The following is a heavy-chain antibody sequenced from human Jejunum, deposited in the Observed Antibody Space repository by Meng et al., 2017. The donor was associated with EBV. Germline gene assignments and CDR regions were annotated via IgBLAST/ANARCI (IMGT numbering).Heavy chain of an antibody. J-gene: IGHJ5*02. D-gene: IGHD3-10*01. CDR2: IYYSGST. CDR3: ARRGGEGWFDP. CDR1: GGSISSSSYH. V-gene: IGHV4-39*01. Sequence: QLQRQESGPGLVTPSETLSLTCTVSGGSISSSSYHWGWIRQPPGKGLEWIGSIYYSGSTYYNPSLKSRVTISVDTSKNQFSLKLSSVTAADTAVYYCARRGGEGWFDPWGQGTLVTVSS.